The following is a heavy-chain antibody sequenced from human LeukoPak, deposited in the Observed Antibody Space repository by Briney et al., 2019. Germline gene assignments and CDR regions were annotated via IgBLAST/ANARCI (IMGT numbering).Heavy chain of an antibody. D-gene: IGHD2-2*01. CDR1: GGSISSGDYY. J-gene: IGHJ6*02. Sequence: SQTLSLTCTVSGGSISSGDYYWSWIRQPPGKGLEWIGYIYYSGSTYYNPSLKSRVTISVDTSKNQFSLKLSSVTAADTAVYYCARGVGGYCSSTSCFARGVYGMDVWGQGTMVTVSS. CDR3: ARGVGGYCSSTSCFARGVYGMDV. V-gene: IGHV4-30-4*01. CDR2: IYYSGST.